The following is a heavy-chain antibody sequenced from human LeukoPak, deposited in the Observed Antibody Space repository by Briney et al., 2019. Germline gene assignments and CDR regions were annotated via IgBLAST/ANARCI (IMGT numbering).Heavy chain of an antibody. CDR2: IKQDGSEK. D-gene: IGHD4-23*01. J-gene: IGHJ4*02. Sequence: GGSLRLSCAASGFTFSSYWVSWVRQAPGKGLEWVANIKQDGSEKYYVDSVKGRFTISRDNAKSSLYLQMNSLRAEDTAVYYCASQNDYGGNCFFEYWGQGTLVTVSS. CDR1: GFTFSSYW. CDR3: ASQNDYGGNCFFEY. V-gene: IGHV3-7*01.